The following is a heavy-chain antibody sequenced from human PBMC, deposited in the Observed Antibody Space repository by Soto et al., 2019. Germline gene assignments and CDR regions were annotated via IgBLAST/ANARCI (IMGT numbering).Heavy chain of an antibody. V-gene: IGHV4-59*01. J-gene: IGHJ4*02. D-gene: IGHD3-22*01. CDR2: IYYSGST. Sequence: PSETLSLTCTVSGGSISSYYWSWIRQPPGKGLEWIGYIYYSGSTNYNPSPKSRVTISVDTSKNQFSLKLSSVTAADTAVYYCARGPYYYDSSGYYYFDYWGQGTLVTVSS. CDR3: ARGPYYYDSSGYYYFDY. CDR1: GGSISSYY.